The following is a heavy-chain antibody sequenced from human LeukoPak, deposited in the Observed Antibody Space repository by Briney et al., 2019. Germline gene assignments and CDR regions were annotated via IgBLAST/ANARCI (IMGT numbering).Heavy chain of an antibody. J-gene: IGHJ4*02. V-gene: IGHV2-5*02. CDR1: GFSLSTSGVG. CDR2: IYWDDDK. Sequence: SGPTLVKPTQTLTLTCTFSGFSLSTSGVGVGWIRQPPGKALEWLALIYWDDDKRYSPSLKSRLTITKDTSKNQVVLTMTNMDPVDTATYYCAHSTYYYDSSGYYFGGFDYWGQGTLVTVSS. D-gene: IGHD3-22*01. CDR3: AHSTYYYDSSGYYFGGFDY.